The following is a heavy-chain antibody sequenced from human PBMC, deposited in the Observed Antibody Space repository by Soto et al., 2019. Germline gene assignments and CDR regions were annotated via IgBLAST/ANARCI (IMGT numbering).Heavy chain of an antibody. D-gene: IGHD3-3*01. CDR1: GGSISSGDYY. CDR2: IYYSGST. V-gene: IGHV4-30-4*01. CDR3: ARSPVTRSGSFDY. Sequence: QVQLQESGPGLLKPSQTLSLTCTVSGGSISSGDYYWSWIRQPPGKGLEWIGYIYYSGSTYYNPSLTSRVTISVDTSKNQFSLKLSSVTAADTAVYYCARSPVTRSGSFDYWGQGTLVTVSS. J-gene: IGHJ4*02.